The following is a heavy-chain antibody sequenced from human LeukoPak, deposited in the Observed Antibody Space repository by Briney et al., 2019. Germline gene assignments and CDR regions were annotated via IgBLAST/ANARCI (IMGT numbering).Heavy chain of an antibody. CDR2: IYYSGST. D-gene: IGHD2-21*01. J-gene: IGHJ5*02. Sequence: SETLSLTCTVSGGSISSSSYYWGWIRQPPGKGLEWIGSIYYSGSTYYNPSLKSQVTISVDTSKNQFSLKLSSVTAADTAVYYCARAYCGGDCYLNWFDPWGQGTLVTVSS. CDR1: GGSISSSSYY. CDR3: ARAYCGGDCYLNWFDP. V-gene: IGHV4-39*01.